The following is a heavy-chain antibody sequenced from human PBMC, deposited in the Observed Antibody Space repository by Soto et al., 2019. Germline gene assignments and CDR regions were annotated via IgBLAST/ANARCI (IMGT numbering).Heavy chain of an antibody. CDR1: GGSISSNSYY. J-gene: IGHJ3*02. CDR2: IYYSGSP. CDR3: ARGLGDYVWGSYRYGASDAFDI. Sequence: QLQLQESGPGLVKPSETLSLTCTVSGGSISSNSYYWGWIRQPPGKGLEWIGSIYYSGSPYYNPSLKSRVTISVDTSKNQFSLKLTSVTAADTAVYYCARGLGDYVWGSYRYGASDAFDIWGQGTMVTVSS. V-gene: IGHV4-39*01. D-gene: IGHD3-16*02.